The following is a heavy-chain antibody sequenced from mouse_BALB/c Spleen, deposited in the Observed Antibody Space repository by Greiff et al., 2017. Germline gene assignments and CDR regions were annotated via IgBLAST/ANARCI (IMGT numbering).Heavy chain of an antibody. Sequence: EVKLMESGGGLVKLGGSLKLSCEASGFTFSSYYMSWVRQTPEKRLELVAAINSNGGSTYYPDTVKGRFTISRDNAKNTLYLQMSSLKSEDTALYYCARRGGNYVDYAMDYWGQGTSVTVSS. D-gene: IGHD2-1*01. V-gene: IGHV5-6-2*01. CDR2: INSNGGST. CDR1: GFTFSSYY. CDR3: ARRGGNYVDYAMDY. J-gene: IGHJ4*01.